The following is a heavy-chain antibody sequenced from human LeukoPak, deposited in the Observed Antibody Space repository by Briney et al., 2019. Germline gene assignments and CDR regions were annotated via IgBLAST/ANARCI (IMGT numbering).Heavy chain of an antibody. D-gene: IGHD5-18*01. CDR1: GYTFTSYG. Sequence: ASVKVSCKASGYTFTSYGISWVRQAPGQGLEWMGWISAYNGNTNYAQKLQGRVTMTTDTFTSTAYMELRSLRSDDTAVYYCARDEGGYSYGLYYFDYWGQGTLVTVSS. CDR3: ARDEGGYSYGLYYFDY. J-gene: IGHJ4*02. V-gene: IGHV1-18*04. CDR2: ISAYNGNT.